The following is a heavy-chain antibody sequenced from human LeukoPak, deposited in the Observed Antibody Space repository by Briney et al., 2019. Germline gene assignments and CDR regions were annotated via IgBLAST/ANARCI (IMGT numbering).Heavy chain of an antibody. J-gene: IGHJ4*02. CDR2: INPSGGST. D-gene: IGHD3-22*01. Sequence: ASVKVSCKASGYTFTSYYMHWVRQAPGQGLEWMGIINPSGGSTSYAQKFQGRVTMTRDTSTSTVYMELSSLRSEDTAVYYCARDLAYYFDSSGIKGGYYFDYWGQGTLVTVSS. CDR1: GYTFTSYY. CDR3: ARDLAYYFDSSGIKGGYYFDY. V-gene: IGHV1-46*01.